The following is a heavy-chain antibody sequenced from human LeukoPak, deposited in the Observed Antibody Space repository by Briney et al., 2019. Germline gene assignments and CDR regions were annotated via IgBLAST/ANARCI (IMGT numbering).Heavy chain of an antibody. Sequence: TSQTLSLTCAVSGGSISSGGYSWSWIRQPPGKGLEWIGYIYHSGSTYYNPSLKSRVSISVDRSKNQFSLKLSSVTAADTAVYYCAREGGYSYGSFDYWGQGTLVTVSS. CDR1: GGSISSGGYS. D-gene: IGHD5-18*01. J-gene: IGHJ4*02. CDR3: AREGGYSYGSFDY. CDR2: IYHSGST. V-gene: IGHV4-30-2*01.